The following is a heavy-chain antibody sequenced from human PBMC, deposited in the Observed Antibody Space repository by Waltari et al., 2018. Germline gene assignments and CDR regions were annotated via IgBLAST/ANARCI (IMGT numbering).Heavy chain of an antibody. V-gene: IGHV4-59*11. J-gene: IGHJ4*02. CDR2: IYYSGST. D-gene: IGHD1-26*01. CDR1: GGSISSHY. CDR3: ARGWEREFDY. Sequence: QVQLQESGPGLVTPSETLSLTCTVSGGSISSHYWSWIRQPPGKGLEWIGYIYYSGSTNYNPPLKSRVTIAVGTSKIQLSRKLSSVTAADTGVYYCARGWEREFDYWGQGTLVTVSS.